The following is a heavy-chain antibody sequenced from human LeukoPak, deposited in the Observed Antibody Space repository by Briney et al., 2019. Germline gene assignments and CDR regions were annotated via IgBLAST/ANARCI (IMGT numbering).Heavy chain of an antibody. D-gene: IGHD5-18*01. CDR2: IYTSGST. V-gene: IGHV4-4*07. J-gene: IGHJ4*02. CDR3: ARGFRFPHTAMVN. CDR1: GGSISSYY. Sequence: SETLSLTCTVSGGSISSYYWSWIRQPAGRGLEWIGRIYTSGSTNYNPSLKSRVTMSVDTSKNQFSLKLSSVIAADTAVYYCARGFRFPHTAMVNWGQGTLVTVSS.